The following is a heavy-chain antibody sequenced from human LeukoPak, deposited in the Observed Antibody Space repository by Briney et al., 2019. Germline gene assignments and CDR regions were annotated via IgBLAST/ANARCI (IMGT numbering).Heavy chain of an antibody. Sequence: KPSETLSLTCTVSGGSISSSSYYWGWIRQPPGKGLEWIGSVYYSGSTYYSPSLKSRVTVSVDTSKNQFSLKLSSVTAADTAVYYCARENNHLTWFDPWGQGTLVTVSS. CDR3: ARENNHLTWFDP. CDR1: GGSISSSSYY. J-gene: IGHJ5*02. D-gene: IGHD1-14*01. V-gene: IGHV4-39*01. CDR2: VYYSGST.